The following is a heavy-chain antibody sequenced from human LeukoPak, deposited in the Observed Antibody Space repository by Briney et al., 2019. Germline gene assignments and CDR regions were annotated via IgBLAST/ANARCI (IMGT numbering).Heavy chain of an antibody. CDR3: ARCGDSVYYYMDV. CDR1: GDSISSYY. J-gene: IGHJ6*03. D-gene: IGHD4-17*01. Sequence: SETPCLTCTVSGDSISSYYWSWIRQPPGKGLEWIGYIYYTGSTNFNPSPKSRVTMSVDASKNQFSLKLSSVTAADTAVYYCARCGDSVYYYMDVWGKGTTVTDSS. V-gene: IGHV4-59*08. CDR2: IYYTGST.